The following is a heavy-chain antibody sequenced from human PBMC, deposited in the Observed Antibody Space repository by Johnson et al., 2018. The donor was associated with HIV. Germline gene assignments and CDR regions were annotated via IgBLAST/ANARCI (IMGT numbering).Heavy chain of an antibody. D-gene: IGHD2/OR15-2a*01. CDR3: AKDRGTTRAFDI. V-gene: IGHV3-33*06. J-gene: IGHJ3*02. Sequence: QVQLVESGGGLVQPGRSLRLSCAASGFTFSSYGMHWVRQAPGKGLEWVAVIWYDGSNKYYADSVKGRFTISRDNSKNTLYLQMNSLRAEDTAVYYCAKDRGTTRAFDIWGQGTMVTVSS. CDR1: GFTFSSYG. CDR2: IWYDGSNK.